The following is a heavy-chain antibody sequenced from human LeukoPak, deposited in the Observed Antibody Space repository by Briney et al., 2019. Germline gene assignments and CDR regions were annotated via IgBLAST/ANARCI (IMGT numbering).Heavy chain of an antibody. CDR2: IYPGDSDT. V-gene: IGHV5-51*01. J-gene: IGHJ4*02. Sequence: SGASLQISCQGSGSIFTSYWIGWVRQLPGKGLEWMGIIYPGDSDTRYSPSFQGQVTISADKSISTAYLQWSSLKASDTAMYYCARLATKPGIAAAGYYFDYWGQGTLVTVSS. CDR3: ARLATKPGIAAAGYYFDY. CDR1: GSIFTSYW. D-gene: IGHD6-13*01.